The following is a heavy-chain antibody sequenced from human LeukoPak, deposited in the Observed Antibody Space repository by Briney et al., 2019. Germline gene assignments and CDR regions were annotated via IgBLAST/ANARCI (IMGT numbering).Heavy chain of an antibody. CDR1: GFTFSSYW. Sequence: PGGSLRLSCAASGFTFSSYWMSWVRQAPGKGLEWVANIKQDGSEKYYVDSVKGRFTISRDNAKNSLYLQMNSLRAEDTALYYCARGYCSGGSCYSGMDVWGKGTTVTVSS. CDR3: ARGYCSGGSCYSGMDV. V-gene: IGHV3-7*03. D-gene: IGHD2-15*01. J-gene: IGHJ6*04. CDR2: IKQDGSEK.